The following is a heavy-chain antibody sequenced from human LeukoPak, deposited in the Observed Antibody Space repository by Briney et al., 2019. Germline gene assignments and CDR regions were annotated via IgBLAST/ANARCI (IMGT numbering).Heavy chain of an antibody. V-gene: IGHV1-8*01. J-gene: IGHJ4*02. CDR2: MNPNSGNT. CDR1: GYTLTSYD. CDR3: ARGVRGYSYGYVSDY. Sequence: ASVKVSCKASGYTLTSYDINWVRQATGQGLEWMGWMNPNSGNTGYAQRFQGRVTMTRNTSTSTAYMELSSLRSEDTAVYYCARGVRGYSYGYVSDYWGQGTLGTVSS. D-gene: IGHD5-18*01.